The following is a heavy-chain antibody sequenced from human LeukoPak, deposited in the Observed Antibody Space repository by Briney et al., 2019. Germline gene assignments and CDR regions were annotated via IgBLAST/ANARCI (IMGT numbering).Heavy chain of an antibody. Sequence: PGGSLRLSCAASGFTFSSYSMNWVRQAPGKGLEWVSCISSSSSTIYYADSVKGRFTISRDNAKNSLYLQMNSLRAEDTAVYYCARDNTAMVTFDYWGQGTLVTVSS. J-gene: IGHJ4*02. CDR1: GFTFSSYS. V-gene: IGHV3-48*01. CDR3: ARDNTAMVTFDY. CDR2: ISSSSSTI. D-gene: IGHD5-18*01.